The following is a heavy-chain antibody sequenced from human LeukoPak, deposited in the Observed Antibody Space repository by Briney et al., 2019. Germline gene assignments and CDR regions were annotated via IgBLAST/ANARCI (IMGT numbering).Heavy chain of an antibody. CDR2: IYYSGST. D-gene: IGHD6-13*01. Sequence: SETLSLTCTVSGGSISSSSYYWGWLRQPPGKGLEWIGSIYYSGSTYYNPSLKSRVTISVDTSKNQFSLKLSSVTAADTAVYYCARPNGKLGYAFDIWGQGTMVTVSS. J-gene: IGHJ3*02. CDR1: GGSISSSSYY. V-gene: IGHV4-39*01. CDR3: ARPNGKLGYAFDI.